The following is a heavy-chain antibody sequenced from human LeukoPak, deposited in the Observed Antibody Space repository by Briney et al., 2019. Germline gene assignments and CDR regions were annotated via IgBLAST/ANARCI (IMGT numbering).Heavy chain of an antibody. Sequence: GGSLRLSCAASGFTFSSYWMHWVRQAPGKGLVWVSRINSDGSSTSYADSVKGRFTISRDNAKHTLYLQMNSLRAEDTAVYYCARDRGYYDILTGSKTGYWGQGNLVTVSS. D-gene: IGHD3-9*01. V-gene: IGHV3-74*01. CDR3: ARDRGYYDILTGSKTGY. J-gene: IGHJ4*02. CDR1: GFTFSSYW. CDR2: INSDGSST.